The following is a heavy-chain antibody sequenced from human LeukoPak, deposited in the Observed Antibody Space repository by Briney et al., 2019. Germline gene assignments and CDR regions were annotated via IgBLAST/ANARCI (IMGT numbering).Heavy chain of an antibody. J-gene: IGHJ4*02. CDR1: GFTFSSYA. V-gene: IGHV3-30*04. D-gene: IGHD3-10*01. CDR2: ISYDGSNK. Sequence: GGSLRLSCAASGFTFSSYAMHWVRQAPGKGLEWVAVISYDGSNKYYADSVKGRFTISRDNSKNTLYLQMNSLRAEDTAVYYCAELLWFGAPFDYWGQGTLVTVSS. CDR3: AELLWFGAPFDY.